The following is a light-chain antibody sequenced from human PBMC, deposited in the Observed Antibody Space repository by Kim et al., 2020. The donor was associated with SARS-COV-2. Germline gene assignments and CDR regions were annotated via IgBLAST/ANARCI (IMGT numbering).Light chain of an antibody. J-gene: IGLJ3*02. CDR3: QSYNSSNWV. Sequence: GKPVTISCIRSSGSIASNYVQWYQQRPGGSPYTVIYEHNQRPSGIPDRFSGSVDSSSNSASLTIAGLKTEDEADYYCQSYNSSNWVFGGGTQLTVL. CDR2: EHN. CDR1: SGSIASNY. V-gene: IGLV6-57*01.